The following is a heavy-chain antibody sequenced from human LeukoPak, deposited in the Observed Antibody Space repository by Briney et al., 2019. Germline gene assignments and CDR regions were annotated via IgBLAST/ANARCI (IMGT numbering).Heavy chain of an antibody. V-gene: IGHV5-51*01. Sequence: GESLKISCKGSGYSFTSYWIGWVRQMPGKGLEWMGIIYPGDSDTRYSPSFQGQVTISVDKSISTAYLQWSSLKASDTAMYYCARRVGYYEGSVTRLGFGPWGQGTLVTVSS. CDR1: GYSFTSYW. CDR2: IYPGDSDT. J-gene: IGHJ5*02. CDR3: ARRVGYYEGSVTRLGFGP. D-gene: IGHD3-16*01.